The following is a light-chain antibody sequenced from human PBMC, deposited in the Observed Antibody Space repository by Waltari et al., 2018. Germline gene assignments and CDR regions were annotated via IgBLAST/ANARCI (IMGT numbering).Light chain of an antibody. CDR3: QQYGTPLT. Sequence: EIVLTQSPGTLSLSPGDRATLSCRASQNVKSNELAWYQQKPGQAPRVLIYDTSSRATVVPDRFSGSASGTHFILTISRLEPADFVLYYCQQYGTPLTFGGGTKVEIK. V-gene: IGKV3-20*01. CDR1: QNVKSNE. J-gene: IGKJ4*01. CDR2: DTS.